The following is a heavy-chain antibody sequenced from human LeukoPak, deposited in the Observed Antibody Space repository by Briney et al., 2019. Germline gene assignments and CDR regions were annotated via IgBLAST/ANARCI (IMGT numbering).Heavy chain of an antibody. CDR3: AKPYGDYEYYLDY. CDR1: GFTFRTYA. CDR2: ISGSGGST. Sequence: GGSLRLSCAASGFTFRTYAMSWVRQAPGKGLERVSVISGSGGSTYYADSVKGRFTISRDNSKNTLYLQMNSLRAEDTAVYYCAKPYGDYEYYLDYWGQGTLVTVSS. D-gene: IGHD4-17*01. J-gene: IGHJ4*02. V-gene: IGHV3-23*01.